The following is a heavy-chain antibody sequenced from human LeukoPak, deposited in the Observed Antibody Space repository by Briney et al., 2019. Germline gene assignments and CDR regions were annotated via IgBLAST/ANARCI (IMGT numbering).Heavy chain of an antibody. CDR3: ARHDFFYDSSGYFLGGDY. V-gene: IGHV5-51*01. Sequence: KRGESLKISCKGSGYRFTLYWIGWVRQMPGKGLEWMGIIHPGDSNTKYSPSFQGQVTISADKSSRTAYLQRSSLTASHTGINYCARHDFFYDSSGYFLGGDYWGQGTLLTVSS. CDR1: GYRFTLYW. CDR2: IHPGDSNT. J-gene: IGHJ4*02. D-gene: IGHD3-22*01.